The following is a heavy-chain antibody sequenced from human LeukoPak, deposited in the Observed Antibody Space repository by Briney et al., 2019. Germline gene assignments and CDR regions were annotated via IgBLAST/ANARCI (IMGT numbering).Heavy chain of an antibody. CDR1: GFTFSSYA. CDR3: AKSRSLVGLWNWFDP. J-gene: IGHJ5*02. D-gene: IGHD2-15*01. Sequence: PGGSLRLSCAASGFTFSSYAMSWVRQAPGKGLEWVSVISGSGGSTYYADSVKGRFTISRDNSKNTLYLQMNSLRAEDTAVYYCAKSRSLVGLWNWFDPWGQGTLVTVSS. V-gene: IGHV3-23*01. CDR2: ISGSGGST.